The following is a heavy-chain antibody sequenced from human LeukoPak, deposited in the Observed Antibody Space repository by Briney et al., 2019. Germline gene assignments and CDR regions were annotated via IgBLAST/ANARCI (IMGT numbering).Heavy chain of an antibody. CDR3: ARDSRETGSTSDFDY. V-gene: IGHV1-18*01. D-gene: IGHD1-7*01. CDR2: ISADTDNT. CDR1: GYTFSDYG. Sequence: ASVTVSCKASGYTFSDYGVSWVRQAPGQGLEWLGWISADTDNTNFAQRVLGRVTMTTDTSTNTAYMELWSLRSDDTAIYYCARDSRETGSTSDFDYWGQGTLVTVSS. J-gene: IGHJ4*02.